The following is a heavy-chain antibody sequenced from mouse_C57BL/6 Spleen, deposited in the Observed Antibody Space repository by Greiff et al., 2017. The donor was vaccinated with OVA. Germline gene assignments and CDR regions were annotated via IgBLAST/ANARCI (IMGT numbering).Heavy chain of an antibody. CDR3: ARSYYGKGDYAMDY. D-gene: IGHD2-1*01. V-gene: IGHV1-20*01. Sequence: EVQGVESGPELVKPGDSVKISCKASGYSFTGYFMNWVMQSHGKSLEWIGRINPYNGDTFYNQKFKGKATLTVDKSSSTAHMELRSLTSEDSAVYYCARSYYGKGDYAMDYWGQGTSVTVSS. CDR1: GYSFTGYF. J-gene: IGHJ4*01. CDR2: INPYNGDT.